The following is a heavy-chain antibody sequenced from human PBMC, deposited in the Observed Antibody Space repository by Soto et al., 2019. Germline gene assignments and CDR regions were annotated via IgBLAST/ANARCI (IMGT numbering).Heavy chain of an antibody. CDR3: ARGGRGTIRRLINNMDV. Sequence: QVQLVESGGGLVEPGRSLRLSCAASGFTFKDYYMNWVRQAPGKGLEWLSYITPTSSYTNYGDSVKGRFTISRDNAKNSLSLQQNSLRGEDTAVYYCARGGRGTIRRLINNMDVWGQGTTVTVSS. CDR2: ITPTSSYT. CDR1: GFTFKDYY. J-gene: IGHJ6*02. D-gene: IGHD3-10*01. V-gene: IGHV3-11*06.